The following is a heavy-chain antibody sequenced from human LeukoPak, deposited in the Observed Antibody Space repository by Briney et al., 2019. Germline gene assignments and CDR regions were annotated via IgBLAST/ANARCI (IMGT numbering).Heavy chain of an antibody. CDR1: GYTFTSYD. Sequence: ASVKVSCTASGYTFTSYDINWVRQATGQGLEWMGWMNPNSGNTGYAQKFQGSVTMTRNTSISTAYMELSSLRSEDTAVYYCARHRPKAITIFGVVTQYCYYGMDVWGQGTTVTVSS. D-gene: IGHD3-3*01. J-gene: IGHJ6*02. CDR3: ARHRPKAITIFGVVTQYCYYGMDV. V-gene: IGHV1-8*01. CDR2: MNPNSGNT.